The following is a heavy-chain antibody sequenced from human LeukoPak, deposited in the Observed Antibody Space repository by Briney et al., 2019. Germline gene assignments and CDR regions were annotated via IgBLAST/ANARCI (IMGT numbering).Heavy chain of an antibody. J-gene: IGHJ4*02. CDR2: IYTSGST. D-gene: IGHD2-15*01. Sequence: SETLSLTCTVSGGSISSYYWSWIRQPAGKGLEWIGRIYTSGSTNYNPSLKSRVTISVDTSKNQFSLKLSSVTAADTAVYYCARQGRTRALKDYWGQGTLVTVSS. CDR1: GGSISSYY. CDR3: ARQGRTRALKDY. V-gene: IGHV4-4*07.